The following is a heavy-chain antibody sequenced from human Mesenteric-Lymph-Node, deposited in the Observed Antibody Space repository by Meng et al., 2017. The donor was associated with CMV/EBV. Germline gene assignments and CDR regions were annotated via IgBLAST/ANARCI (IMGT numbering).Heavy chain of an antibody. CDR1: GYTFSGHY. J-gene: IGHJ3*02. V-gene: IGHV1-2*02. Sequence: ASVKVSCKASGYTFSGHYMHWVRQAPGQGLEWMGWIDPSSGGTNYAQKFQGRVTITTDESTSIAYMELSSLRSEDTAVYYCAAHRDAFDIWGQGTMVTVSS. CDR2: IDPSSGGT. CDR3: AAHRDAFDI.